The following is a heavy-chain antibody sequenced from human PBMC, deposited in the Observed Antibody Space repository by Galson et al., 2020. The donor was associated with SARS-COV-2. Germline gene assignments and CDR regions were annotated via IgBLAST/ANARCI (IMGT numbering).Heavy chain of an antibody. CDR2: ISGSGSKT. V-gene: IGHV3-23*01. J-gene: IGHJ4*02. CDR1: GFIFNNYA. CDR3: AKDGGGWYTSGWYYFDY. D-gene: IGHD6-19*01. Sequence: GGSLRLSCAASGFIFNNYAMTWVRQAPGKGLEWVSSISGSGSKTYYADSVKGRFTIPRDNSKNTLFLQMNSLRAEDTAVYSCAKDGGGWYTSGWYYFDYWGRGTLVTVSS.